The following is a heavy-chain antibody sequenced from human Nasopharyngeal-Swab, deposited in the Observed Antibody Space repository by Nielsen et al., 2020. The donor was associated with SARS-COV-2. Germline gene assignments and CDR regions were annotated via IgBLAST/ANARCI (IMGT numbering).Heavy chain of an antibody. CDR3: ASARGENYDASGPGDH. Sequence: ASVKVSCKASGYSFTSYYMHWVRQAPGQGLEWMGIINPTVGSTTYAQKFQGRVTMTRDTSTSTTYLELSGLGSDDTAMFYCASARGENYDASGPGDHWGQGTLVTVSS. V-gene: IGHV1-46*01. D-gene: IGHD3-22*01. J-gene: IGHJ4*02. CDR1: GYSFTSYY. CDR2: INPTVGST.